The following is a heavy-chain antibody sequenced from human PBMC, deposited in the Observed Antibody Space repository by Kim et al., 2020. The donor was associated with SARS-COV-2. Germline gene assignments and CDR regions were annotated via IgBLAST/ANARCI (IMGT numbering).Heavy chain of an antibody. Sequence: GGSLRLSCAASGFTFSSYAMHWVRQAPGKGLEWVAVISYDGSNKYYADSVKGRFTISRDNSKNTLYLQMNSLRAEDTAVYYCARDPQGMVRGNWFDPWGQGTLVTVSS. CDR2: ISYDGSNK. CDR3: ARDPQGMVRGNWFDP. V-gene: IGHV3-30*04. D-gene: IGHD3-10*01. CDR1: GFTFSSYA. J-gene: IGHJ5*02.